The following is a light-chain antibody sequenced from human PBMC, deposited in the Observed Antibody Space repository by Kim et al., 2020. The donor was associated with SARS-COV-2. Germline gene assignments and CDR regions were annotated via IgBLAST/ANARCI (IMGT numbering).Light chain of an antibody. J-gene: IGKJ2*01. Sequence: EIVLTQSPGTLSLSLGERATLFCRASQSVSTSLAWYQKKPGQAPRLLIYDSSNRATGIPDRVSDSGSGTDFTLTISRLEPEDFALYYCQQYASAPATFGQGTKLEI. CDR3: QQYASAPAT. V-gene: IGKV3-20*01. CDR1: QSVSTS. CDR2: DSS.